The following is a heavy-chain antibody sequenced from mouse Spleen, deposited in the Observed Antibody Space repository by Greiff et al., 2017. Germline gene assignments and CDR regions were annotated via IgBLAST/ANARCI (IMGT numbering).Heavy chain of an antibody. J-gene: IGHJ4*01. Sequence: EVKLVESGGGLVKPGGSLKISCAASGFTFSSYAMSWVRQTPEKRLEWVATISSGGSYTYYPDSVKGRFTISRDNAKNTLYLQMSSLRSEDTAMYYCARRGTVVATDYAMDYWGQGTSVTVSS. CDR3: ARRGTVVATDYAMDY. CDR2: ISSGGSYT. CDR1: GFTFSSYA. V-gene: IGHV5-9-1*01. D-gene: IGHD1-1*01.